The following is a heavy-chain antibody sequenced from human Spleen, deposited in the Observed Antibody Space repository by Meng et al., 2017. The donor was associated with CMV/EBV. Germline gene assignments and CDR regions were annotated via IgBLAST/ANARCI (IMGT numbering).Heavy chain of an antibody. CDR1: GFTVTGNH. V-gene: IGHV3-21*01. J-gene: IGHJ6*02. D-gene: IGHD3-22*01. CDR3: AKLTTYDSSGSYYGMDV. Sequence: GESLKISCAASGFTVTGNHMSWVRQAPGKGLEWVSSISSSSSYIYYADSVKGRFTISRDNAKNSLYLQMNSLRAEDTAVYYCAKLTTYDSSGSYYGMDVWGQGTTVTVSS. CDR2: ISSSSSYI.